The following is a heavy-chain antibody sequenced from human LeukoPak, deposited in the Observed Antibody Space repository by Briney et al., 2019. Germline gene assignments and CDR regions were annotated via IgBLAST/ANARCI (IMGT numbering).Heavy chain of an antibody. V-gene: IGHV4-39*01. CDR3: ARHMRAVAGTLGRNFDF. CDR1: SGSISTSSYY. Sequence: SETLSLTCTVSSGSISTSSYYWGWIRPPPGKGLEWIGSIYYSGSTYYNPSLKSRVTISVDTSKNQFSLKLTSVTAADTAMYYCARHMRAVAGTLGRNFDFWGQGTLVTVSS. D-gene: IGHD6-19*01. CDR2: IYYSGST. J-gene: IGHJ4*02.